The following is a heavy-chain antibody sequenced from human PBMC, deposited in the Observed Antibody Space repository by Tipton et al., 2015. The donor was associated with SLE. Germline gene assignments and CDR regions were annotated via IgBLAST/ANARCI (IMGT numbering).Heavy chain of an antibody. D-gene: IGHD6-13*01. CDR3: ARRRTMYSSSWYYFDN. CDR1: GEALGSYY. V-gene: IGHV4-59*08. Sequence: GEALGSYYWRWIRQPPGKELENIGYIHYSGNTNYNPSLKSRVTMSLDTSKNQFSLKLNSVTAADTAMYYCARRRTMYSSSWYYFDNWGQGTLVTVSS. CDR2: IHYSGNT. J-gene: IGHJ4*02.